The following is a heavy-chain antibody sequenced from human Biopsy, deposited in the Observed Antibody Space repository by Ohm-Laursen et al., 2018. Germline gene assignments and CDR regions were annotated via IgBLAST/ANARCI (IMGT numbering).Heavy chain of an antibody. J-gene: IGHJ3*01. Sequence: GSLRLSCSASGFTFSSYVMSWVRQAPGKGLEWVSTISGSGSTTYYADSVKGRFTISRDNSKNTLYLQMNSLTAEDTASYYCATTGGGLWGQGTMVTVSS. V-gene: IGHV3-23*01. CDR1: GFTFSSYV. CDR3: ATTGGGL. CDR2: ISGSGSTT. D-gene: IGHD3-16*01.